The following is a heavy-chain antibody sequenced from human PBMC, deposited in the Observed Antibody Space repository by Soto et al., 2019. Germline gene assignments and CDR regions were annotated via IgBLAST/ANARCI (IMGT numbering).Heavy chain of an antibody. J-gene: IGHJ5*02. CDR1: GYTFKNYD. CDR2: MNPNSGNT. V-gene: IGHV1-8*01. CDR3: AGAPVYGGNGWLDP. D-gene: IGHD2-15*01. Sequence: QVQLVQSGAEVKRPGASVMVSCRATGYTFKNYDINWVRQATGQGLEWMGRMNPNSGNTGYAQKFQGRVTMTRNTSISTACLELSSLRSEDTAVYYCAGAPVYGGNGWLDPWGQGTLVTVSS.